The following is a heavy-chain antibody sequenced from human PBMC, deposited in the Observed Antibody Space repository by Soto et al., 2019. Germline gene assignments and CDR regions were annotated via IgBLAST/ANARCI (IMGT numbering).Heavy chain of an antibody. D-gene: IGHD3-16*02. CDR1: GGSISSGGYS. Sequence: SETLSLTCAVSGGSISSGGYSWSWIRQPPGKGLEWIGYIYHSGSTYYNPSLKSRVTISVDRSKNQFSLKLSSVTAADTAVYYCARGDYFLWSYRSTFAGFDSWGQGTLVTVSS. CDR2: IYHSGST. J-gene: IGHJ5*01. V-gene: IGHV4-30-2*01. CDR3: ARGDYFLWSYRSTFAGFDS.